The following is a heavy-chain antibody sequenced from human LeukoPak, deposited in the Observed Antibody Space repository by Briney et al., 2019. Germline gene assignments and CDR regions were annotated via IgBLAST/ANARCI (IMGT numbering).Heavy chain of an antibody. CDR2: INPSGGTT. V-gene: IGHV1-46*01. J-gene: IGHJ4*02. CDR3: AREIGPRQLHLWGSAFDY. D-gene: IGHD5-18*01. CDR1: GYTFINYY. Sequence: ASVKLSCKASGYTFINYYMHWGRQAPGQGLEWMGIINPSGGTTSYAQNFQGRVTMTRDTSTSTVYMELSSLRSEDTAVYYCAREIGPRQLHLWGSAFDYWGQGTLVTVSS.